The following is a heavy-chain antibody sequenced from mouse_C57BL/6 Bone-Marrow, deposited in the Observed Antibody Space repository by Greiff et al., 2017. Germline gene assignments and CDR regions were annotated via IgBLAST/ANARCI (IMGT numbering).Heavy chain of an antibody. CDR2: IYPRDGST. V-gene: IGHV1-78*01. CDR1: GYTFTDHT. Sequence: VMLVESDAELVKPGASVKISCKVSGYTFTDHTIHWMKQRPEQGLEWIGDIYPRDGSTKYNEKFKGKATLTADKSSSTAYMQLNSLTSEDSAVYFCARLNYGSSYAMYYWGQGTSVTVSS. CDR3: ARLNYGSSYAMYY. J-gene: IGHJ4*01. D-gene: IGHD1-1*01.